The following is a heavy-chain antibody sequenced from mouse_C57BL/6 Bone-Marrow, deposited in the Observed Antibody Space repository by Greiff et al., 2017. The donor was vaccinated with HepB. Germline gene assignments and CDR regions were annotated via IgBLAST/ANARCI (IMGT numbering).Heavy chain of an antibody. J-gene: IGHJ3*01. D-gene: IGHD1-3*01. CDR2: ISSGGSYT. CDR3: ARQITEAY. CDR1: GFTFSSYG. Sequence: EVKLLESGGDLVKPGGSLKLSCAASGFTFSSYGMSWVRQTPDKRLEWVATISSGGSYTYYPDSVKGRFTISRDNAKNTLYLQMSSLKSEDTAMYYCARQITEAYWGQGTLVTVSA. V-gene: IGHV5-6*01.